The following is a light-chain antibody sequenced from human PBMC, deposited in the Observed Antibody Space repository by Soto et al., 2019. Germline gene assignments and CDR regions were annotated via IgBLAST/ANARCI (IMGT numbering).Light chain of an antibody. CDR2: DAS. V-gene: IGKV3-11*01. Sequence: ETVLTQSPATLSLSPGERATLSCRASQSVSSYLAWYQQKPGQAPRLLIYDASNRATGIPARFSGSGSGTDVTLTISSLEPADFAVYSCQQRSNWPLTFGGGTKVEIK. CDR1: QSVSSY. J-gene: IGKJ4*01. CDR3: QQRSNWPLT.